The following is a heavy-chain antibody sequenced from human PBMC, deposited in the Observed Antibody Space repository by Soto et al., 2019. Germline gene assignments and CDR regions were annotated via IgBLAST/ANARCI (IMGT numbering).Heavy chain of an antibody. CDR1: GGSISSGGYY. CDR2: IYYSGST. J-gene: IGHJ4*02. V-gene: IGHV4-31*03. CDR3: ARQRDTFRPFDY. Sequence: SETLSLTCTVSGGSISSGGYYWSWIRQHPGKGLEWIGYIYYSGSTYYNPSLKSRVTISVDTSKNQFSLKLSSVTAADTAVYDCARQRDTFRPFDYWGKGTLVTVS.